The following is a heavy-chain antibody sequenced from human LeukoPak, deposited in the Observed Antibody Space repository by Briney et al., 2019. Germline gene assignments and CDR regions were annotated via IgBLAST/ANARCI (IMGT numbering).Heavy chain of an antibody. V-gene: IGHV3-72*01. CDR2: IRNKANSHTT. J-gene: IGHJ4*02. CDR1: GFTFCDHY. CDR3: VTVSSFDY. Sequence: GGSLRLSCAASGFTFCDHYMDWVRQAPGRGLEWVGRIRNKANSHTTEYAASVKDRFTISRDDSKNSLYLQMNSLKTEDTAVYYCVTVSSFDYWGQGTLVTVSS.